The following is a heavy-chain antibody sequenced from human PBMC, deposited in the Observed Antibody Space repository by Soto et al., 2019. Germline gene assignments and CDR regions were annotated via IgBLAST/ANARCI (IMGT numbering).Heavy chain of an antibody. CDR2: IYYSGST. D-gene: IGHD6-6*01. Sequence: SETLSLTCTVSGGSISSGGYYWSWIRQHPGKGLEWIGYIYYSGSTYYNPSLKSRVTISVDTSKNQFSLKLSSVTAADTAVYYCARAGSSSSLGIDYWGQGTLVTVSS. V-gene: IGHV4-31*03. J-gene: IGHJ4*02. CDR3: ARAGSSSSLGIDY. CDR1: GGSISSGGYY.